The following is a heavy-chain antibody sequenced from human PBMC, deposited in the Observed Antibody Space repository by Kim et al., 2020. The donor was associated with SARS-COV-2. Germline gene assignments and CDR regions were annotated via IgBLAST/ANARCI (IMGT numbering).Heavy chain of an antibody. V-gene: IGHV3-21*01. Sequence: GGSLRLSCAASGFTFSSYSMNWVRQAPGKGLEWVSSISSSSSYIYYADSVKGRFTISRDNAKNSLYLQMNSLRAEDTAVYYCASVDTAMVEYYYYGMDVWGQGTTVTVSS. CDR2: ISSSSSYI. CDR3: ASVDTAMVEYYYYGMDV. CDR1: GFTFSSYS. D-gene: IGHD5-18*01. J-gene: IGHJ6*02.